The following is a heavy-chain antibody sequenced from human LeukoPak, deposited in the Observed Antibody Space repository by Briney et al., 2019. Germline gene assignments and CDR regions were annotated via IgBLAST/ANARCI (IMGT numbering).Heavy chain of an antibody. CDR3: AKLTYYYDSSGYPDY. J-gene: IGHJ4*02. CDR2: INDNGADT. CDR1: GFTFSSYA. Sequence: GGSLRLSCAASGFTFSSYAMSWVRQAPGKGLKWVSTINDNGADTYYADSVKGRFTISRDNSKNTLYLQMNSLRAEDTAVYYCAKLTYYYDSSGYPDYWGQGTLVTVSS. D-gene: IGHD3-22*01. V-gene: IGHV3-23*01.